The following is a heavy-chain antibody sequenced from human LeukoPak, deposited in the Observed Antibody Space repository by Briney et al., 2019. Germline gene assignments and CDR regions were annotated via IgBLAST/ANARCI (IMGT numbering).Heavy chain of an antibody. CDR2: IIPILGIA. CDR3: ARDMVRGVITGYYFDY. Sequence: ASVKVSCKASGGTFSSYTISWVRQAPGQGHEWMGRIIPILGIANYAQKFQGRVTITADKSTSTAYMELSSLRSEDTAVYYCARDMVRGVITGYYFDYWGQGTLVTVSS. J-gene: IGHJ4*02. V-gene: IGHV1-69*04. D-gene: IGHD3-10*01. CDR1: GGTFSSYT.